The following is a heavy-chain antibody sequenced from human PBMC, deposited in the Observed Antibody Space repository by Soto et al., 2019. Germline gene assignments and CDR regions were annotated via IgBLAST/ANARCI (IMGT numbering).Heavy chain of an antibody. V-gene: IGHV3-30*18. CDR1: GFTFSSYG. CDR3: AKDVVVGATTGLGDYYYYYGMDF. Sequence: QVQLVESGGGVVQPGRSLRLSCAASGFTFSSYGMHWVRQAPGKGLEWGAVISYDGSNKYYADSVKGRFTISRDNSKNTLYLQMNSLRAEDTAVYNCAKDVVVGATTGLGDYYYYYGMDFWGQGTTVTVSS. J-gene: IGHJ6*02. CDR2: ISYDGSNK. D-gene: IGHD1-26*01.